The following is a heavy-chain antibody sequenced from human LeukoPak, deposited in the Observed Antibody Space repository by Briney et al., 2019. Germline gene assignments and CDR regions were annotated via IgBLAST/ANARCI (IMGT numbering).Heavy chain of an antibody. CDR1: GIVFSNTA. V-gene: IGHV3-23*01. CDR3: GKDGGQYSSGPEFDP. D-gene: IGHD6-19*01. J-gene: IGHJ5*02. CDR2: ISGGGERT. Sequence: GGSLRLSCAASGIVFSNTAMNWARQSPGRGLEWVSAISGGGERTFYADSVKGRFTISRDNSKNMVYLQMNSLRADDTAIYYCGKDGGQYSSGPEFDPRGQGALVTVSS.